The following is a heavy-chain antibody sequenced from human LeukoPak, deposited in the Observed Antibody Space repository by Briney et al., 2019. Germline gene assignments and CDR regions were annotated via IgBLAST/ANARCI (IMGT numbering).Heavy chain of an antibody. J-gene: IGHJ4*02. D-gene: IGHD3-22*01. CDR3: ARPSQLVMGISLGLLDH. V-gene: IGHV5-51*01. Sequence: GESLKISCKGSGYSFTNYWSGWVRQMPGKGLEWMGSFYPGDSDTRYSPSFQGQVTISFDTSISTAYLQWSSLKASDTALYYCARPSQLVMGISLGLLDHWGRGTLVTVSS. CDR1: GYSFTNYW. CDR2: FYPGDSDT.